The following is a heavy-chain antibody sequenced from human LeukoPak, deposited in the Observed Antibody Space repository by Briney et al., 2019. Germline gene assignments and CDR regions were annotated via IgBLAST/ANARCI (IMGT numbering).Heavy chain of an antibody. J-gene: IGHJ4*02. D-gene: IGHD3-3*01. CDR3: ARGTGGFLEWLGPDYYFDY. CDR1: GYTFTSYG. CDR2: ISAYNGNT. Sequence: ASVKVSCKASGYTFTSYGISWGRQAPGQGLEWMGWISAYNGNTNYAQKLQGRVTMTTDTSTSTAYMELRSLRSDDTAVYYCARGTGGFLEWLGPDYYFDYWGQGTLVTVSS. V-gene: IGHV1-18*01.